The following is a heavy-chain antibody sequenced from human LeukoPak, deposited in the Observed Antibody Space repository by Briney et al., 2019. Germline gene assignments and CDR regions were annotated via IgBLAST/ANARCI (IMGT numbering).Heavy chain of an antibody. Sequence: GGSLRLSCSASGFTFSSYAMYWVRQGPGKGLEYVSAISSNGGSTYYADSVKGRFTISRDNSKNTLYLQMNSLRAEDTAVYYCAKDRLGYCSGGSCYPAGFEDYWGQGTLVTVSS. J-gene: IGHJ4*02. CDR3: AKDRLGYCSGGSCYPAGFEDY. D-gene: IGHD2-15*01. CDR2: ISSNGGST. CDR1: GFTFSSYA. V-gene: IGHV3-64*04.